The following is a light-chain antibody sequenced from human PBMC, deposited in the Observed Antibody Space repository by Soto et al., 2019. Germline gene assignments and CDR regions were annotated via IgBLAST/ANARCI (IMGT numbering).Light chain of an antibody. CDR3: CSYAGSSFYV. CDR2: EGS. V-gene: IGLV2-23*01. CDR1: SSDVGAYNY. Sequence: QSVLTQPASVSGSPGQSITISCTGTSSDVGAYNYVSWYQQHPGKAPKLMIYEGSKRPSGVSNRFSGSKSGNTASLTISGLQAEDEADYHCCSYAGSSFYVFGTGTKVTVL. J-gene: IGLJ1*01.